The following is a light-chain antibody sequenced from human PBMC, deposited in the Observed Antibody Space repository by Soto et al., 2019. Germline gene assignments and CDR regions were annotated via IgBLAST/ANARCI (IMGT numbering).Light chain of an antibody. CDR1: QSISTA. J-gene: IGKJ2*01. V-gene: IGKV3-15*01. CDR3: QQGHNWPLT. Sequence: EIVMTQSPATLSVSPGERATLSFRASQSISTALAWYQQKPGQPPRLLIYSASTRATGVPARFTGSGSGSEFTLTISGLQSEDFAVYYCQQGHNWPLTVGQGTRLEI. CDR2: SAS.